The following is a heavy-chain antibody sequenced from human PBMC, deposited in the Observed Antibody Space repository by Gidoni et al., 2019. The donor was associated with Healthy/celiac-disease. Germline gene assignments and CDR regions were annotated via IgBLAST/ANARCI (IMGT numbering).Heavy chain of an antibody. D-gene: IGHD3-16*02. CDR3: ARQLRLGELSPGVGY. V-gene: IGHV1-2*02. J-gene: IGHJ4*02. Sequence: QVPLVQSGAEVNTPGASVKVSCKSSGYTFTRYYMHWLRKAPGQGLEWMGVINPNRGGTNYAQKFEGRVTMTRDTSISTAYMELSRLRSDDTAVYYCARQLRLGELSPGVGYWGQGTLVTVSS. CDR1: GYTFTRYY. CDR2: INPNRGGT.